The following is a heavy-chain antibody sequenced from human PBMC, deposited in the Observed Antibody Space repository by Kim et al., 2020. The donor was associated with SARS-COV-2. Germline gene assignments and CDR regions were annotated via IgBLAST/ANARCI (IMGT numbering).Heavy chain of an antibody. J-gene: IGHJ4*02. Sequence: YADSVKGRFTISRDNAKNSLYLQMNSLRAEDTALYYCAKDGVAAAGTGFVWGQGTLVTVSS. D-gene: IGHD6-13*01. V-gene: IGHV3-9*01. CDR3: AKDGVAAAGTGFV.